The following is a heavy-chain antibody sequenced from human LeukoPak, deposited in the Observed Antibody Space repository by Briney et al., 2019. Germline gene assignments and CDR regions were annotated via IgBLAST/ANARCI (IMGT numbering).Heavy chain of an antibody. CDR2: ISSGGNT. Sequence: ASVKVSCKATGYSFSNYGISWVRQAPGHGLEWMGWISSGGNTNYAPKFQDRATMTTDTSTSTAYMELRSLRLDDTAVYFCARDFAWGSGGAPIDDNWLDPWGQGTLVTVSS. V-gene: IGHV1-18*01. CDR1: GYSFSNYG. D-gene: IGHD7-27*01. CDR3: ARDFAWGSGGAPIDDNWLDP. J-gene: IGHJ5*02.